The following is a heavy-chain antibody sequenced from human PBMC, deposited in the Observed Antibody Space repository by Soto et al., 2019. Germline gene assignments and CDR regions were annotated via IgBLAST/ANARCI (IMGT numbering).Heavy chain of an antibody. CDR2: INVNATDI. CDR1: A. J-gene: IGHJ4*01. CDR3: VKEMGPFRDCSSYFAS. Sequence: AMAGVRQAPGERLEFVSAINVNATDIYYADSEKGRFSISRDNSKNTVYLQMNSLIYEDTAVYYCVKEMGPFRDCSSYFASRGHRTPVPGFS. D-gene: IGHD2-21*02. V-gene: IGHV3-64D*06.